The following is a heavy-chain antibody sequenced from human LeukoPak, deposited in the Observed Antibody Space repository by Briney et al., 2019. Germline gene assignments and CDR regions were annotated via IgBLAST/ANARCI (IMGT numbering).Heavy chain of an antibody. CDR3: ARSIPRYDGSAYYPDY. CDR1: GFTFSGYG. D-gene: IGHD3-22*01. V-gene: IGHV3-33*01. Sequence: GGSLRLSCAASGFTFSGYGMHWVRQAPGKGLEWVAVIWYDGSNDDYADSEGRFTISRDNSKNTLYLQMNSLRAEDTAMYYCARSIPRYDGSAYYPDYWGQGTLVTVSS. CDR2: IWYDGSND. J-gene: IGHJ4*02.